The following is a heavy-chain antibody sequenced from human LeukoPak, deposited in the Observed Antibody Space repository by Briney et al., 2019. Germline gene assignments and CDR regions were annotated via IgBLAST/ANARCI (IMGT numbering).Heavy chain of an antibody. CDR2: INLSGGST. D-gene: IGHD3-3*01. V-gene: IGHV1-46*01. CDR1: GYTFTSYY. Sequence: ASVKVSCKASGYTFTSYYMHWVRQPPAQGLEWMAIINLSGGSTSYAQKFQGRVTMTRDMSTSTVYMELSSLSSEDTAVYYCARSRPLYDFWSGYLGYFDYWGQGTLVTVSS. J-gene: IGHJ4*02. CDR3: ARSRPLYDFWSGYLGYFDY.